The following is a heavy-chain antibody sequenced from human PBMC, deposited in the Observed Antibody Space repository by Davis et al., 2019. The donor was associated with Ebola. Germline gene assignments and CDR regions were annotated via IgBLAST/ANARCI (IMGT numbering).Heavy chain of an antibody. CDR1: GYTFTSYG. CDR3: AWGSSSWYLGYYYYGMDV. V-gene: IGHV1-69*04. J-gene: IGHJ6*02. CDR2: IIPILGIA. Sequence: SVKVSCKASGYTFTSYGISWVRQAPGQGLEWMGRIIPILGIANYAQKFQGRVTITADKSTSTAYMELSSLRSEDTAVYYCAWGSSSWYLGYYYYGMDVWGQGTTVTVSS. D-gene: IGHD6-13*01.